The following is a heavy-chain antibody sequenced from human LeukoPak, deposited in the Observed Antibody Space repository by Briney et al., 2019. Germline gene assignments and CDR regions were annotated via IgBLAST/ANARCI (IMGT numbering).Heavy chain of an antibody. D-gene: IGHD1-20*01. CDR1: GYSFSNSW. CDR2: ICPGDSDT. V-gene: IGHV5-51*01. J-gene: IGHJ4*02. Sequence: GESLKISCKGSGYSFSNSWIAWVRQMPGKGPEWMGIICPGDSDTRYSPSFRGRVTIFVDKSITTAYLQWSSLEAPDTAIYYCARYIRVTGPDHWGQGTLVTVSS. CDR3: ARYIRVTGPDH.